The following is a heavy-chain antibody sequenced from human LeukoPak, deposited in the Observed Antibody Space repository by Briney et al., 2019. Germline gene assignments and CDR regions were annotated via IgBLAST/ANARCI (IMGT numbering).Heavy chain of an antibody. V-gene: IGHV4-34*01. CDR1: GGAFSGYY. Sequence: SETLSLTCAVYGGAFSGYYWSWIRQPPGKGLEWIGEINHSGSTNYNPSLKSRVTISVDTSKNQFSLKLSSVTAADTAVYYCARGLQNGSGSYYRLSQASVGPEFDPWGQGTLVTVSS. CDR2: INHSGST. D-gene: IGHD3-10*01. CDR3: ARGLQNGSGSYYRLSQASVGPEFDP. J-gene: IGHJ5*02.